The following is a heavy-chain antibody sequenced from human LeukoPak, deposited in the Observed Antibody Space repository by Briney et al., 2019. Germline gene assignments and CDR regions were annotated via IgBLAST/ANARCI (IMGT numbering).Heavy chain of an antibody. CDR2: IYHSGST. CDR1: GGSISSGGYY. J-gene: IGHJ3*02. Sequence: PSETLSLTCTVSGGSISSGGYYWSWIRQPPGKGLEWIGYIYHSGSTYYNPSLKSRVTISVDRSKNQFSLKLSSVTAADTAVYYCARATPTNYDFWSGQDLDAFDIWGQGTMVTVSS. CDR3: ARATPTNYDFWSGQDLDAFDI. D-gene: IGHD3-3*01. V-gene: IGHV4-30-2*01.